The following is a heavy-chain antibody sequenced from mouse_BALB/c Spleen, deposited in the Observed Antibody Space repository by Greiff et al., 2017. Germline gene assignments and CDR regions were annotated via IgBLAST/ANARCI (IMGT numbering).Heavy chain of an antibody. V-gene: IGHV6-6*02. CDR1: GFTFSNYW. CDR3: TRGNYFAY. D-gene: IGHD2-1*01. Sequence: EVKLVESGGGLVQPGGSMKLSCVASGFTFSNYWMNWVRQSPEKGLEWVAEIRLKSNNYATHYAESVKGRFTISRDDSKSSVYLQMNNLRAEDTGIYYCTRGNYFAYWGQGTLVTVSA. J-gene: IGHJ3*01. CDR2: IRLKSNNYAT.